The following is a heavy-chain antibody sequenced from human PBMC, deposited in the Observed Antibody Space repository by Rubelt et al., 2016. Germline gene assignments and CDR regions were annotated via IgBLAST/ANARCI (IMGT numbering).Heavy chain of an antibody. D-gene: IGHD2-2*01. CDR1: GFTFSSYA. J-gene: IGHJ4*02. CDR2: LSGSGGST. Sequence: EVQLLESGGGLVQPGGSLRLSCAASGFTFSSYAMSWVRQAPGKGLEWVSALSGSGGSTYYADSVEGRFTSSRDNTKNTLYLQMNSLRAEDTAVYYCAKVPIRTVSSTFDYWGQGTLVTVSS. V-gene: IGHV3-23*01. CDR3: AKVPIRTVSSTFDY.